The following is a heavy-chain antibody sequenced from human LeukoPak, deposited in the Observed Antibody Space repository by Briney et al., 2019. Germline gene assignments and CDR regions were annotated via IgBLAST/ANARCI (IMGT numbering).Heavy chain of an antibody. CDR1: GYTFTSYY. CDR3: ARAVGATTDFDY. D-gene: IGHD1-26*01. V-gene: IGHV1-46*01. Sequence: ASVKVSCKASGYTFTSYYMHWVRQAPGQGLEWMGIINPSGGSTSYARKFQGRVTMTRDTSTSTVYMELSSLRSEDTAVYYCARAVGATTDFDYWGQGTLVTVSS. J-gene: IGHJ4*02. CDR2: INPSGGST.